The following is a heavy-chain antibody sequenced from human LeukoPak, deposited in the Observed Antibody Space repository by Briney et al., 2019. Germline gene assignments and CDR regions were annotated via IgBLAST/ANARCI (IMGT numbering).Heavy chain of an antibody. CDR3: LGYCSGGSCYSGAH. J-gene: IGHJ4*02. CDR1: GFTFSTYA. CDR2: ISTTGGNT. V-gene: IGHV3-23*01. Sequence: GGSLRRSCAASGFTFSTYAMSWVRQAPGKGLEWVSAISTTGGNTYYADSVKGRFTISRDNSKNTQFLQMNSLRGEDTAVYYCLGYCSGGSCYSGAHWGQGTLVTVSS. D-gene: IGHD2-15*01.